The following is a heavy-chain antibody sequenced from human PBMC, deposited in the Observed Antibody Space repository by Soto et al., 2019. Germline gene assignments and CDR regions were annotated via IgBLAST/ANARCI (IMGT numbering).Heavy chain of an antibody. J-gene: IGHJ4*02. CDR1: GFSFRNYA. Sequence: PGGSLRLSCAASGFSFRNYAMGWVRQSPGRGLEWVSVIDDSGHTTYYADSVKGRSTISRDNSEDTLLLQMNSLRAEDTAIYYCAKDATRTSGWYYFDNWGQGTLVTVSS. V-gene: IGHV3-23*01. CDR2: IDDSGHTT. D-gene: IGHD6-19*01. CDR3: AKDATRTSGWYYFDN.